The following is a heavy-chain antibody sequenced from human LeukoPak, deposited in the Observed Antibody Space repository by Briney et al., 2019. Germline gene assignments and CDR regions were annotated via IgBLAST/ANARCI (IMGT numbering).Heavy chain of an antibody. D-gene: IGHD3-22*01. CDR3: ARVDIRRYYQTSGYDP. J-gene: IGHJ5*02. V-gene: IGHV3-74*01. Sequence: PGGSLRLSCAASGFTFIRFWMNWLRQVPGKGLEWVSRINSDGGSTVYADSVKGRFSISRDNATNTLYLQMNSLRSEDTAVYYCARVDIRRYYQTSGYDPWGKGTLVTVPS. CDR1: GFTFIRFW. CDR2: INSDGGST.